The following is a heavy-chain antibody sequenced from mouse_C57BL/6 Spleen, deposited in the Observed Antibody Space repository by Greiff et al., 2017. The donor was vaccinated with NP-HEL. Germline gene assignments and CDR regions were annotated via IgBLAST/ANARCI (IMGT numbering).Heavy chain of an antibody. CDR1: GFTFSSYG. CDR2: ISSGGSYT. Sequence: EVHLVESGGDLVKPGGSLKLSCAASGFTFSSYGMSWVRQTPDKRLEWVATISSGGSYTYYPDSVKGRFTISRDNAKNTLYLQMSSLKSEDTAMYYCASYDSYYFDYWGQGTTLTVSS. CDR3: ASYDSYYFDY. D-gene: IGHD2-4*01. V-gene: IGHV5-6*01. J-gene: IGHJ2*01.